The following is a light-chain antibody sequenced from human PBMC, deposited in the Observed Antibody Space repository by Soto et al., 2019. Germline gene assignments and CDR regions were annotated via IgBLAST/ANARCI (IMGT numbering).Light chain of an antibody. CDR3: QQYNSYSGT. Sequence: DIQMTQSPSTLSGSVGDRVTLTCRASQTISSWLAWYQQKPGKAPKLLIYKASTLESGVPSRFSGSGSGTEFTLTISSLQPDDFATYYCQQYNSYSGTFGQGTKVDIK. V-gene: IGKV1-5*03. J-gene: IGKJ1*01. CDR1: QTISSW. CDR2: KAS.